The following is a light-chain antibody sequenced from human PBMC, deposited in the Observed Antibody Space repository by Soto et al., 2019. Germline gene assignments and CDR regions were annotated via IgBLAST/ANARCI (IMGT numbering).Light chain of an antibody. CDR1: QSVSSN. V-gene: IGKV3-15*01. CDR2: GAS. J-gene: IGKJ1*01. CDR3: QQYNNWPQT. Sequence: EIVMTPSPATLSVSPGGRATLSCRARQSVSSNLAWYQQKPGQAPRLLIYGASTRATGIPARFSGSGSGTEFTLTISSLQSEDFAVYYCQQYNNWPQTFGQGTKVDNK.